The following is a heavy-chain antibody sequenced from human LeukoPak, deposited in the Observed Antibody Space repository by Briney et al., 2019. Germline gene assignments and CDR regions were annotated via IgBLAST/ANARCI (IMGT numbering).Heavy chain of an antibody. Sequence: GGSLRLSCAASRFTFSNYAMHWVRQAPGKGLEWVAVISYDGSNKYYADSVKGRFTISRDNSKNTLYLQMNSLRAEDTAVYYCARDRYSSSWFFDYWGQGTLVTVSS. J-gene: IGHJ4*02. D-gene: IGHD6-13*01. V-gene: IGHV3-30-3*01. CDR2: ISYDGSNK. CDR3: ARDRYSSSWFFDY. CDR1: RFTFSNYA.